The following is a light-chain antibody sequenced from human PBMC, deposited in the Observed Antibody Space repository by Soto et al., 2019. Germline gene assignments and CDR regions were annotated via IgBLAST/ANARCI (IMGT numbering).Light chain of an antibody. V-gene: IGLV2-14*01. J-gene: IGLJ1*01. CDR1: NSDVGAYNY. CDR2: EVT. Sequence: QSALTQPASVSGSPGQSITISCTGTNSDVGAYNYVSWYQHHPGKAPKLLIYEVTNRPSGISNRFSGSKSGNTASLTISGLQPEDEANYYCSSYTNINTRACVFGTGIKLTVL. CDR3: SSYTNINTRACV.